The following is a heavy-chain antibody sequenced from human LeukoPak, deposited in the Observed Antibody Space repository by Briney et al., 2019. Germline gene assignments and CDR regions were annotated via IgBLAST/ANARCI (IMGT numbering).Heavy chain of an antibody. CDR3: ARVVYSYGYGEQRGYYFDY. D-gene: IGHD5-18*01. J-gene: IGHJ4*02. V-gene: IGHV4-39*07. CDR1: GGSISSSSYY. Sequence: PSETLSLTCIVSGGSISSSSYYWGWIRQPPGKGLEWIGSIYYSGSTYYNPSLKSRVTISVDTSKNQFSLKLSSVTAADTAVYYCARVVYSYGYGEQRGYYFDYWGQGTLVTVSS. CDR2: IYYSGST.